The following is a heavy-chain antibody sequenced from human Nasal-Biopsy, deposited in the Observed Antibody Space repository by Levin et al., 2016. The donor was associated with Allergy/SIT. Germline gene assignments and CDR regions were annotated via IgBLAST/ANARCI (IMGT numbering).Heavy chain of an antibody. CDR3: ARLARSGGWFDDY. V-gene: IGHV4-38-2*01. D-gene: IGHD3-10*01. Sequence: SETLSLTCVVSGYSISSGYYWGWIRQPPGKGLEWIGSSHHSEPSSYNPSLKSRVTISVDTSRNRFSLNLISVTAADTAVYYCARLARSGGWFDDYWGQGTLVTVSS. CDR2: SHHSEPS. CDR1: GYSISSGYY. J-gene: IGHJ4*02.